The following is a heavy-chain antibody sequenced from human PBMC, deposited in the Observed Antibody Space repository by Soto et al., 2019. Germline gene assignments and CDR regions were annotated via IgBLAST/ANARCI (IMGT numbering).Heavy chain of an antibody. Sequence: PSETLSLTCTVSGGSVSSGSYYWSWIRQPPGKGLEWIGYIYYSGSTNYNPSLKSRVTISVDTSKNQFSLKLSSVTAADTAVYYCARDPRGGYCSSTSCYTGRRGKYYYGMDVWGQGTTVTVSS. V-gene: IGHV4-61*01. D-gene: IGHD2-2*02. CDR3: ARDPRGGYCSSTSCYTGRRGKYYYGMDV. J-gene: IGHJ6*02. CDR1: GGSVSSGSYY. CDR2: IYYSGST.